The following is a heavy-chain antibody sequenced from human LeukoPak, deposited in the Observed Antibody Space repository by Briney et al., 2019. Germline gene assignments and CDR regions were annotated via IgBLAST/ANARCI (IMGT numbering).Heavy chain of an antibody. CDR2: IYPGDSDT. Sequence: GESLKISCKGSGYSFTNYWIGWVRQMPGEGLEWMGIIYPGDSDTRYNPSFQGQVTISADKSISTAYLQWSSLKASDTAMYHCARGSSDLSGWFDPWGQGTLVTVSS. V-gene: IGHV5-51*01. CDR3: ARGSSDLSGWFDP. J-gene: IGHJ5*02. CDR1: GYSFTNYW. D-gene: IGHD6-19*01.